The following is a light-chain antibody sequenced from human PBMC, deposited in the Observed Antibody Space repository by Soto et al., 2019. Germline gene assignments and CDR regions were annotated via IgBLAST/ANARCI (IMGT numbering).Light chain of an antibody. Sequence: EIVLTQSPGTLSLSPGERATLSFRASQSVSSSYLAWYQQKPGQAPRLLIYGASSRATGIPDRFSGSGSGTDFTLTISRLEPEDFAVYYCQQYGSSLNFGGGTKVDIK. V-gene: IGKV3-20*01. J-gene: IGKJ4*01. CDR3: QQYGSSLN. CDR1: QSVSSSY. CDR2: GAS.